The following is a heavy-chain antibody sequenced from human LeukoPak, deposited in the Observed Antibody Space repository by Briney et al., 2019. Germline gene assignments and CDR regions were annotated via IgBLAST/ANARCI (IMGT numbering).Heavy chain of an antibody. Sequence: GGSLRLSCAASGFTVSSNYMSWVRRAPGKGLEWVSVIYSGGSTYYADSVKGRFTISRDNSKNTLYLQMNSLRAEDTAVYYCARDRRTPARLFDYWGQGTLVTVSS. D-gene: IGHD6-6*01. CDR3: ARDRRTPARLFDY. V-gene: IGHV3-66*02. J-gene: IGHJ4*02. CDR2: IYSGGST. CDR1: GFTVSSNY.